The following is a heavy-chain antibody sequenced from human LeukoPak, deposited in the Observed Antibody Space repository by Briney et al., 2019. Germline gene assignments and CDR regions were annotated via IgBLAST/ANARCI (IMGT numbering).Heavy chain of an antibody. CDR2: ISYDGSNK. CDR3: AKNIAAADSSGYYYYYMDV. V-gene: IGHV3-30*18. J-gene: IGHJ6*03. D-gene: IGHD6-13*01. CDR1: GFTFSSYG. Sequence: PGGSLRLSCAASGFTFSSYGMHWVRQAPGKGLEWVGVISYDGSNKYYADSVKGRFTISRDNSKNTLYLQMNSLRAEDTAVYYCAKNIAAADSSGYYYYYMDVWGKGTTVTVSS.